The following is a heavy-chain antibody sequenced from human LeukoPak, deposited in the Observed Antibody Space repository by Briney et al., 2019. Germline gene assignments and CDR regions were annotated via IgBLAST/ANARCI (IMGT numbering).Heavy chain of an antibody. CDR3: ARGSWAYSSSHTLGVDY. D-gene: IGHD6-13*01. CDR2: ISGSGGST. V-gene: IGHV3-23*01. CDR1: GFTFSSYA. J-gene: IGHJ4*02. Sequence: PGGSLRLSCAASGFTFSSYAMSWVRQAPGKGLEWVSAISGSGGSTYYADSVKGRFTISRDNSKNTLYLQMNSLRAEDTAVYYCARGSWAYSSSHTLGVDYWGQGTLVTVSS.